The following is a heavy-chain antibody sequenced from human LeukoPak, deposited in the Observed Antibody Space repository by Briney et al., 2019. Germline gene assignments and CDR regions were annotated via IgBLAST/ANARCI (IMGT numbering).Heavy chain of an antibody. CDR1: GDSVSSNSAA. D-gene: IGHD3-3*01. CDR3: ARGIRFLEWLPYYYYYYMDV. J-gene: IGHJ6*03. V-gene: IGHV6-1*01. Sequence: SQTLSLTCAISGDSVSSNSAAWNWIRQSPSRGLEWLGRTYYRSKWYNDYAVSVKSRITINPDTSKNQFSLQLNSVTPEDTAVYYCARGIRFLEWLPYYYYYYMDVWGKGTTVTVSS. CDR2: TYYRSKWYN.